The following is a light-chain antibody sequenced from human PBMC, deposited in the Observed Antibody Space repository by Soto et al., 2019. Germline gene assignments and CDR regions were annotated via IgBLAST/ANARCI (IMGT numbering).Light chain of an antibody. V-gene: IGKV1-33*01. CDR1: QDISNY. CDR2: DAS. CDR3: QQYDNLPPFT. Sequence: DIQMTQSPSSLSASVGDRVTITCQASQDISNYLNWYQQKPGKAPKLLIYDASNLETGVPSRFSGSRSGTDLTFTISSLQPEDIATYYCQQYDNLPPFTFGGGTKVEIK. J-gene: IGKJ4*01.